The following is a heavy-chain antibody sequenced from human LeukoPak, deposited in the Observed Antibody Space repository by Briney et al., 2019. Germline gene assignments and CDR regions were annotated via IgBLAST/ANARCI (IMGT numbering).Heavy chain of an antibody. V-gene: IGHV3-23*01. CDR1: GFTFSSYA. Sequence: GGSLRLSCAASGFTFSSYAMSWVRQAPGKGLEWVSAISSSGHSTYYTDSVKGRFTISRDNSRNTLYLQMNSLRDEDTAVYYCADDFDYWGQGTLVTVSS. CDR2: ISSSGHST. CDR3: ADDFDY. J-gene: IGHJ4*02.